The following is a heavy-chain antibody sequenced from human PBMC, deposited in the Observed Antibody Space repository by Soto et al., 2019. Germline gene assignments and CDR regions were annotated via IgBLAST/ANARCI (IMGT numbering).Heavy chain of an antibody. J-gene: IGHJ3*02. CDR3: AKIYHSTAGGAFDI. CDR2: IYSGGST. CDR1: GFTVSSNY. D-gene: IGHD3-22*01. Sequence: EVQLVESGGGLIQPGGSLRLSCAASGFTVSSNYMSWVRQAPGKGLEWVSVIYSGGSTYYADSVKGRFTISRDNSKYTRYLQMNGLRAEDTAVYYCAKIYHSTAGGAFDIWGQGTMVTVSS. V-gene: IGHV3-53*01.